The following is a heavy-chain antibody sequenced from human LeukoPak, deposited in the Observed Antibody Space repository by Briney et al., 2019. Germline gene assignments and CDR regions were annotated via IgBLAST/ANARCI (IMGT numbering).Heavy chain of an antibody. V-gene: IGHV3-66*01. CDR3: ARDECSSTSCFAYYYYGMDV. CDR1: GFTVSSNY. Sequence: GGSLRLSCAASGFTVSSNYMSWVRQAPGKGLEWVSVIYSGGSTYYADSVKGRFTISRDNAKNSLYLQMNSLRAEDTAVYYCARDECSSTSCFAYYYYGMDVWGQGTTVTVSS. D-gene: IGHD2-2*01. J-gene: IGHJ6*02. CDR2: IYSGGST.